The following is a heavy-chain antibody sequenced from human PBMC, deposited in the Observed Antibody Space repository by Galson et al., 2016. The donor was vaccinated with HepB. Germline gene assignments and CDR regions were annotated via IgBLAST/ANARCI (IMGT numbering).Heavy chain of an antibody. Sequence: SVKVSCKASGSFFSTYAVTWMRQAPGHGLEWVGGSVPIFGTSNYAQNFQGRVTITTDESMSTAYMELSSLTSEDTAVYYCAAHCTTTTCPCNPVGFFFYYYAVDVWGQGTTVTFSS. D-gene: IGHD2-2*01. V-gene: IGHV1-69*05. CDR3: AAHCTTTTCPCNPVGFFFYYYAVDV. J-gene: IGHJ6*02. CDR1: GSFFSTYA. CDR2: SVPIFGTS.